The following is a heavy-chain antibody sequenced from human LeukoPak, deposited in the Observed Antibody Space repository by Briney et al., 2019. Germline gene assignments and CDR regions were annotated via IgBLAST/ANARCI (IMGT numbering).Heavy chain of an antibody. V-gene: IGHV1-24*01. CDR3: AALVTSVSSYGPTAFLLDY. J-gene: IGHJ4*02. Sequence: ASVKVSCKVSGYTLTELSMHWVRQAPGKGLEWMGGFGPEDGETIYAQKFQGRVTMTEDTSTDTAYMELRSLRSDDTAVYYCAALVTSVSSYGPTAFLLDYWGQGTLVTVSS. D-gene: IGHD3-10*01. CDR2: FGPEDGET. CDR1: GYTLTELS.